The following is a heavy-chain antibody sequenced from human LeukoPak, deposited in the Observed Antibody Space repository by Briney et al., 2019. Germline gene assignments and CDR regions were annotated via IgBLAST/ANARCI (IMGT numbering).Heavy chain of an antibody. CDR2: ISSSSSII. J-gene: IGHJ4*02. CDR3: AREPGNYYGSASYGVDY. Sequence: AGGSLRLSCAASGFTLCSYSMNWVRQAPGEGGEWVSYISSSSSIIYYADSVKGRFTISRDNAKNSLYLKIDSVRAEDTAVYYCAREPGNYYGSASYGVDYWGQGTLFTVSS. D-gene: IGHD3-10*01. V-gene: IGHV3-48*01. CDR1: GFTLCSYS.